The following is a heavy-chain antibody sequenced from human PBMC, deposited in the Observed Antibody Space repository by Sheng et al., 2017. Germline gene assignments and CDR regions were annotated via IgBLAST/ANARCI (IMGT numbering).Heavy chain of an antibody. CDR2: INHSGST. V-gene: IGHV4-34*01. CDR3: ARGRRAGTVTMNQYYYYYYGMDV. J-gene: IGHJ6*02. D-gene: IGHD4-17*01. Sequence: QVQLQQWGAGLLKPSETLSLTCAVYGGSFSGYYWSWIRQPPGKGLEWIGEINHSGSTNYNPSLKSRVTISVDTSKNQFSLKLSSVTAADTAVYYCARGRRAGTVTMNQYYYYYYGMDVWGQGTTVTVSS. CDR1: GGSFSGYY.